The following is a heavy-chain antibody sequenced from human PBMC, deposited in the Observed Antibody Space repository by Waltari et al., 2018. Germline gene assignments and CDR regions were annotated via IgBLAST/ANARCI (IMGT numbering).Heavy chain of an antibody. Sequence: QVQLQESYPGLVKPSETLSLTCTVSGGSISNYYWSWIRQPAGKGLEWIGRTYTSGSTAYNPSLNSRVTMSLDTSKNQVSLKMTSVTAADTAVYYCAREEIEKWGTWFDPWGQGILVTVSS. CDR3: AREEIEKWGTWFDP. CDR2: TYTSGST. V-gene: IGHV4-4*07. J-gene: IGHJ5*02. D-gene: IGHD3-16*01. CDR1: GGSISNYY.